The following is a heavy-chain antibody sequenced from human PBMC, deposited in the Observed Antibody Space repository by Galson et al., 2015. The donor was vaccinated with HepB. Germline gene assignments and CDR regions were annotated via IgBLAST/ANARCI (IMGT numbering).Heavy chain of an antibody. Sequence: LSLTCTVSGGSVSSTSHYWSWIRQPPGKGLEWIGYIFYIGGTQYNPSLKSRVTISADTSKNQFSLKVNSVTAADTAVYYCARFPQIWAVYGMDVWGQGTTVTVSS. CDR2: IFYIGGT. CDR1: GGSVSSTSHY. D-gene: IGHD5-18*01. CDR3: ARFPQIWAVYGMDV. J-gene: IGHJ6*02. V-gene: IGHV4-61*01.